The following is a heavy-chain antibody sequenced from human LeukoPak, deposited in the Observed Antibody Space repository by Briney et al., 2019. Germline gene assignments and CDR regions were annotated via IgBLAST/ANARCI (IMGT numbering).Heavy chain of an antibody. J-gene: IGHJ4*02. CDR3: ARVLGIAAAGTFDY. Sequence: PSETLSLTCTVSGYSISSGYYWGWIRQPPGKGLEWIGSIYHSGSTYYNPSLKSRVTISVDTSKNQFSLKLSSVTAADTAVYYCARVLGIAAAGTFDYWGRGTLVTVSS. CDR2: IYHSGST. D-gene: IGHD6-13*01. V-gene: IGHV4-38-2*02. CDR1: GYSISSGYY.